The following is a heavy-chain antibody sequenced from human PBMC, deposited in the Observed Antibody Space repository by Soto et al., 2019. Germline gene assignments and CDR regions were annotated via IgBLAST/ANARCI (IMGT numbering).Heavy chain of an antibody. Sequence: GGSLRLSCAASGFTFSSYSMNWVRQAPWKGLEWVSYISSSSSTIYYADSVKGRFTISRDNAKNSLYLQMNSLRDEDTAVYYCARPEYSSSSYGMDVWGQGTTVTVSS. CDR2: ISSSSSTI. CDR3: ARPEYSSSSYGMDV. J-gene: IGHJ6*02. CDR1: GFTFSSYS. V-gene: IGHV3-48*02. D-gene: IGHD6-6*01.